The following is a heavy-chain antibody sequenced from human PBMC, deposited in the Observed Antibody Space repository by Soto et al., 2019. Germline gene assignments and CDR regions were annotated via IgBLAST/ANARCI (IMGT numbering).Heavy chain of an antibody. CDR2: ISDSGSVT. CDR1: GFTFSNYY. Sequence: QVQLVDSGGGLVKPGGSLRLSCAASGFTFSNYYMTWIRQAPGKGLEWISYISDSGSVTYYADSVHGRFSISRDNAKNSLFLEMNDLRVDDTAVYYCARCLLGVGDPFDIWGQGTMVTVSS. CDR3: ARCLLGVGDPFDI. V-gene: IGHV3-11*01. J-gene: IGHJ3*02. D-gene: IGHD2-15*01.